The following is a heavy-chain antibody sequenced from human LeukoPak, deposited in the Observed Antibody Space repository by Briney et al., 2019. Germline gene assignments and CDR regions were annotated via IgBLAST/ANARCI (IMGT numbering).Heavy chain of an antibody. CDR3: ARAEGYCSSTSCYSLDY. CDR2: IIPILGIA. D-gene: IGHD2-2*02. V-gene: IGHV1-69*02. CDR1: GGTFSSYT. J-gene: IGHJ4*02. Sequence: SVKVSCKASGGTFSSYTISWVRQAPGQGLEWMGRIIPILGIANYAQKFQGRVTITADKSTSTAYMELSSLRSEDTAVYYCARAEGYCSSTSCYSLDYWGQGTLVTVSS.